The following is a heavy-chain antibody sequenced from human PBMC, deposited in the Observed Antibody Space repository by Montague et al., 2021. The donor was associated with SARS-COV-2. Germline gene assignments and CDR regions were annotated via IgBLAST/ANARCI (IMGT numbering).Heavy chain of an antibody. D-gene: IGHD1-20*01. CDR1: GFTFSSDW. J-gene: IGHJ4*02. CDR2: INPDGGHT. V-gene: IGHV3-74*01. Sequence: SLRLSCAASGFTFSSDWMHWVRQASGKGPVWISRINPDGGHTDSAHFVGGRFTTSRDSAKNTLYLQMNSLRAEDTAIYYCARDLRVGGGITGTTASDDWGQGTLVTVSS. CDR3: ARDLRVGGGITGTTASDD.